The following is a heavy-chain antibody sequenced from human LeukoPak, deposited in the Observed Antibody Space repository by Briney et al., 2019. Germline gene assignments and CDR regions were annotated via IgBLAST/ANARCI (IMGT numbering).Heavy chain of an antibody. CDR3: ARGVTTYYKDPFGN. J-gene: IGHJ4*02. Sequence: PGGSLRLSCAASGFTVSSNYMSWVRQAPGKGLEWVSVIYSGGSTYYADSVKGRFTISRDNSKNTLYLQMNSLRAEDTAVYYCARGVTTYYKDPFGNWGQGTLVTVSS. CDR2: IYSGGST. V-gene: IGHV3-66*01. D-gene: IGHD3-10*01. CDR1: GFTVSSNY.